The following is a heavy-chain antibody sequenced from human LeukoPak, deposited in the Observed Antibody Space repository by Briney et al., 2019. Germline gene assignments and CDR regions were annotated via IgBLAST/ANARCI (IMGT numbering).Heavy chain of an antibody. CDR1: GYSFTNYW. D-gene: IGHD2-8*02. Sequence: GESLTISCKASGYSFTNYWIAWVRQTPGTGLEWMGTIYPGDSEARYSPSFQGQVTLSVDRSITTAYLQWPSLKASDTAIYYCARPYSTGIRDAYDMWGQGTMVIVPS. CDR3: ARPYSTGIRDAYDM. V-gene: IGHV5-51*01. CDR2: IYPGDSEA. J-gene: IGHJ3*02.